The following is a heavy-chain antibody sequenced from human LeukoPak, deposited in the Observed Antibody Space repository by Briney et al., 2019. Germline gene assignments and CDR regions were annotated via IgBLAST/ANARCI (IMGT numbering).Heavy chain of an antibody. CDR3: ARALSSGYFDY. CDR2: ISYDGSNK. J-gene: IGHJ4*02. Sequence: GGSLRLSWAAAGFTFSSYGMHWVRQAPGKGLEWVAVISYDGSNKYYADSVKGRFTISRDNSKNTLYLQMNSLRAEDTAVYYCARALSSGYFDYWGQGTLVTVSS. D-gene: IGHD3-22*01. V-gene: IGHV3-30*03. CDR1: GFTFSSYG.